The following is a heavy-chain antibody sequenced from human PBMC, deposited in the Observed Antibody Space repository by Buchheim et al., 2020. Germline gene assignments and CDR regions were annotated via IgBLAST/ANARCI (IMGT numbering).Heavy chain of an antibody. CDR3: AKNVGSGIAARLDY. V-gene: IGHV3-23*01. Sequence: EVQLLESGGVLVQPGGSLRLSCAASGFTFNSYVMTWVRQAPGKGLEWVSTIGVSGDSTYYADYVKGRFTISRDNSKTTLNLQMNSLRAEDTAVYYCAKNVGSGIAARLDYWGQGTL. J-gene: IGHJ4*02. CDR2: IGVSGDST. CDR1: GFTFNSYV. D-gene: IGHD6-13*01.